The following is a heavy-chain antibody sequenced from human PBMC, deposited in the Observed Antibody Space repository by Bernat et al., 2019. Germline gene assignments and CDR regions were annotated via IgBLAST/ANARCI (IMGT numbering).Heavy chain of an antibody. D-gene: IGHD2-2*01. CDR3: ARADIVVVPAAERNWFDP. CDR1: GGSISSGGYY. Sequence: QVQLQESGPGLVKPSQTLSLTCTVSGGSISSGGYYWSWIRQHPGKGLEWIGYIYYSGSTYYNPSLKSRVTISVDTSKNQFSLKLSSVTAADTAVYYCARADIVVVPAAERNWFDPWGQGTLVTASS. CDR2: IYYSGST. V-gene: IGHV4-31*03. J-gene: IGHJ5*02.